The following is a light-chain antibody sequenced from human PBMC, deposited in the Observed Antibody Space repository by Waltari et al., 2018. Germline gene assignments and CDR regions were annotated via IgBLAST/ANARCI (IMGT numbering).Light chain of an antibody. V-gene: IGLV1-40*01. Sequence: QSVLTQPPSVSGAPGQRVTISCPGSGSNIGAGYGVHWYHQLPGKAPKLLTYGVNKRPSGVPDRFSGSQSGTSASLAITGLQAEDEADYFCQSYDTSLSVIFGGGTKLTVL. CDR1: GSNIGAGYG. J-gene: IGLJ2*01. CDR3: QSYDTSLSVI. CDR2: GVN.